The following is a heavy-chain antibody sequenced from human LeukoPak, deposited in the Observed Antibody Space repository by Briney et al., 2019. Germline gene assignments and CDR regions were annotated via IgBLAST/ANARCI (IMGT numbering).Heavy chain of an antibody. V-gene: IGHV4-59*08. J-gene: IGHJ4*02. CDR1: GDSITTYY. Sequence: PSETLSLTCTVSGDSITTYYWSWIRQPPGKGLEWIGYIHYSGKTNCNPSLKSRVTISADTSKNQFSLKLNSVTAADTAVYYCARYYCPGGSCSHFDYWGQGTLVTVSS. CDR3: ARYYCPGGSCSHFDY. CDR2: IHYSGKT. D-gene: IGHD2-15*01.